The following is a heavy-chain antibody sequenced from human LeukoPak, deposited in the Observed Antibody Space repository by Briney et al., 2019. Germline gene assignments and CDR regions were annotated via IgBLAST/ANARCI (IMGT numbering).Heavy chain of an antibody. D-gene: IGHD3/OR15-3a*01. CDR1: GYSIRSGSY. CDR2: IYYSGST. V-gene: IGHV4-38-2*01. Sequence: SETLSLTCDVSGYSIRSGSYWGWIRQPPGKGLEWIGSIYYSGSTYYNPSLKSRVTISVDTSKNQFSLKLSSVTAADTAVYYCARLEAEGLVITHWGQGTLVTVSS. J-gene: IGHJ4*02. CDR3: ARLEAEGLVITH.